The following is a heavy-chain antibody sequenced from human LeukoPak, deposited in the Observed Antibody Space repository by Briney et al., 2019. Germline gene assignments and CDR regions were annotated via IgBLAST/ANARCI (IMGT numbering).Heavy chain of an antibody. CDR3: ASSSGWDY. CDR2: IYHSGST. CDR1: W. J-gene: IGHJ4*02. D-gene: IGHD6-19*01. Sequence: WIGWVRQPPGKGLEWIGEIYHSGSTNYNPSLKSRVTISVDKSKNQFSLKLSSVTAADTAVYYCASSSGWDYWGQGTLVTVSS. V-gene: IGHV4-4*02.